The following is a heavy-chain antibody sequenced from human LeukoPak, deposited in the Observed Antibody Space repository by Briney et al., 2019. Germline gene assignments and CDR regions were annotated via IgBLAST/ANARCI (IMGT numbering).Heavy chain of an antibody. J-gene: IGHJ4*02. D-gene: IGHD6-19*01. Sequence: GGSLRLSCAASGFTFDDYAMPWVRQAPGKGLEWVSGISWNSGSIGYADSVKGRFTISRDNAKNSLYLQMNSLRAEDTALYYCAKDMIAVAGLDYWGQGTLVTVSS. CDR3: AKDMIAVAGLDY. CDR2: ISWNSGSI. CDR1: GFTFDDYA. V-gene: IGHV3-9*01.